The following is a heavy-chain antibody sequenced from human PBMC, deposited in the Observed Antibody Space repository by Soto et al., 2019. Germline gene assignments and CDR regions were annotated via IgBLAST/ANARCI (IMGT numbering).Heavy chain of an antibody. J-gene: IGHJ6*02. Sequence: QVQVVESGGGVVQPGRSLRLSCAASGFTFSSFGMHWVRQAPGKGLEWVSLIWYDGSKKSYGDSVKGRFTISRDNSRNTVYLQMNSLRADDTAVYYCARDAPYYSLWRGYYPSRNGMDVWGQGTKVTVSS. D-gene: IGHD3-3*01. V-gene: IGHV3-33*01. CDR1: GFTFSSFG. CDR2: IWYDGSKK. CDR3: ARDAPYYSLWRGYYPSRNGMDV.